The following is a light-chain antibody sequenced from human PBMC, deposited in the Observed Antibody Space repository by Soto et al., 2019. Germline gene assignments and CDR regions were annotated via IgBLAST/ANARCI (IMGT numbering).Light chain of an antibody. CDR1: QSVSSY. CDR2: DAS. Sequence: EIVLTQSPATLSLSPGERATLSCRASQSVSSYLAWYQQKPGQAPRLLLYDASNRATGIPARFSGSGSGTDFTLTSNRLAPENFAVYYGQQRSNWPPGYTVGQGTKLEIK. CDR3: QQRSNWPPGYT. V-gene: IGKV3-11*01. J-gene: IGKJ2*01.